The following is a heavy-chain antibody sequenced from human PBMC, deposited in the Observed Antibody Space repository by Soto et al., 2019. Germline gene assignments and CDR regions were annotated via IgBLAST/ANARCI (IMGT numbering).Heavy chain of an antibody. CDR2: IYYSGST. V-gene: IGHV4-59*11. D-gene: IGHD4-17*01. J-gene: IGHJ3*01. Sequence: SETLSLTCTVSGGPIFSHYWSWIRQPPGKSLEWIGYIYYSGSTNYNPSLKSRVTISVDMSKSQFSLNLTSVTAADTAVYYCARRHDYGGSSFDVWGQGTMVTVSS. CDR1: GGPIFSHY. CDR3: ARRHDYGGSSFDV.